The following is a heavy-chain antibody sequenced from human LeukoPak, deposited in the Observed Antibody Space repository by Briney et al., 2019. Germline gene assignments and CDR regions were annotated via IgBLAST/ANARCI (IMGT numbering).Heavy chain of an antibody. V-gene: IGHV1-69*13. CDR3: ASSHLNIVVVPAAKEGWFDP. CDR1: GYTFTGYY. Sequence: GASVKVSCTASGYTFTGYYMHWVRQAPGQGLEWMGGIIPIFGTANYAQQFQGRVTITADESTSTAYMELSSLRSEDTAVYYCASSHLNIVVVPAAKEGWFDPWGQGTLVTVSS. D-gene: IGHD2-2*01. CDR2: IIPIFGTA. J-gene: IGHJ5*02.